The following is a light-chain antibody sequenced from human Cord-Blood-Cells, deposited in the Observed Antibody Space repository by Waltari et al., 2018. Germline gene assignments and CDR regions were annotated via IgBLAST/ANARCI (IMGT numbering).Light chain of an antibody. CDR1: QSVLYSSNNKNY. V-gene: IGKV4-1*01. J-gene: IGKJ2*01. Sequence: DIVMTQPPDSLAVSLGERAPINCKSSQSVLYSSNNKNYLAWYQQKPGQPPKLLNYWASTREAGVPDRFSGLGSATDFTLTISGLQAEDVRVYYCQQYYSTPYTFGQGTKLEIK. CDR2: WAS. CDR3: QQYYSTPYT.